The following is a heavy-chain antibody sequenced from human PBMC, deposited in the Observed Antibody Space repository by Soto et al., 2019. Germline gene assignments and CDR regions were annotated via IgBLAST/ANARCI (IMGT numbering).Heavy chain of an antibody. J-gene: IGHJ4*02. D-gene: IGHD6-19*01. CDR2: IYYSGST. CDR3: ATFIAVAGKSDY. CDR1: GGSISSGDYY. Sequence: SETLSLTCTVSGGSISSGDYYWSWIRQPPGKGLEWIGYIYYSGSTYYNPSLKSRVTISVDASKNQFSLKLSSVTAADTAVYYCATFIAVAGKSDYWGQGTLVTVSS. V-gene: IGHV4-30-4*01.